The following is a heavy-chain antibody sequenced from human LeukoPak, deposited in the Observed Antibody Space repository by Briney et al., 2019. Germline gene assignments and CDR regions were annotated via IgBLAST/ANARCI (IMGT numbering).Heavy chain of an antibody. D-gene: IGHD1-26*01. V-gene: IGHV1-46*01. CDR3: AREGGSFDNDGFDI. CDR1: GYTFTSNL. J-gene: IGHJ3*02. Sequence: GASVKVSCKASGYTFTSNLIHWVRQASGQGLEWMGIINPSGGRTTYAQKFQGRVTLTRDTSTSTVYMELSNLRSDDTAVYYCAREGGSFDNDGFDIWAQGTFVTVSP. CDR2: INPSGGRT.